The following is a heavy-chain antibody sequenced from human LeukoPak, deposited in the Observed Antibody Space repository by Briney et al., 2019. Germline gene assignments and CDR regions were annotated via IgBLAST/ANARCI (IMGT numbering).Heavy chain of an antibody. V-gene: IGHV3-30-3*01. CDR3: ARDGLIGYSYGFNWFDP. Sequence: NPGGSLRLSCAASGFTSSSYAMHWVRQAPGKGLEWVAVISYDGSNKYYADSVKGRFTISRDNSKNTLYLQMNSLRAEDTAVYYCARDGLIGYSYGFNWFDPWGQGTLVTVSS. J-gene: IGHJ5*02. CDR2: ISYDGSNK. CDR1: GFTSSSYA. D-gene: IGHD5-18*01.